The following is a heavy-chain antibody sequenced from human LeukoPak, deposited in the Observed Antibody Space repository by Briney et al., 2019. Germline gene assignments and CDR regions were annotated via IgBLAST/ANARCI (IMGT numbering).Heavy chain of an antibody. CDR3: ARERAPGIIPSSRGGFDT. V-gene: IGHV4-4*02. J-gene: IGHJ4*02. CDR2: LYHTGST. D-gene: IGHD1-14*01. Sequence: SGTLSLTCAVSGGSISTNNWWSWVRQPPGKGLEWIGELYHTGSTNYNPSLKSRVTISVDKSENEFSLKLTSVTVADTAVYYCARERAPGIIPSSRGGFDTWGQGTLVTVSS. CDR1: GGSISTNNW.